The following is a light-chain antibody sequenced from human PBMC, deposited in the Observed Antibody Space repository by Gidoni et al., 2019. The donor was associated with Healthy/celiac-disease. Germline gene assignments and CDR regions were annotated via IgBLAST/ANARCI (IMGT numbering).Light chain of an antibody. Sequence: EIVLTQSPGTLSLSPGERATLSCRASQSVSSSYLAWYQQKPGQAPRLLIYGASSRATGIPDRFSGSGSGTDFTLTIGRLEPEDFAVYYCQQYGSSQGLTFGGGTKVEIK. V-gene: IGKV3-20*01. CDR2: GAS. CDR1: QSVSSSY. CDR3: QQYGSSQGLT. J-gene: IGKJ4*01.